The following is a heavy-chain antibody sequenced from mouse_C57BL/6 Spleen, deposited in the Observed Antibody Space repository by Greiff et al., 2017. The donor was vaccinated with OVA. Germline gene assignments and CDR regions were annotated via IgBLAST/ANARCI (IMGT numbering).Heavy chain of an antibody. Sequence: QVQLQQSGAELVKPGASVKISCKASGYAFSSYWMNWVKQRPGKGLEWIGQIYPGDGDTNYNGKFKGKATLTADKSSSTAYMQLSSLTSEDSAVYFCARRGEWYPYAMDYWGQGTSVTVSS. CDR1: GYAFSSYW. CDR3: ARRGEWYPYAMDY. J-gene: IGHJ4*01. V-gene: IGHV1-80*01. CDR2: IYPGDGDT. D-gene: IGHD2-1*01.